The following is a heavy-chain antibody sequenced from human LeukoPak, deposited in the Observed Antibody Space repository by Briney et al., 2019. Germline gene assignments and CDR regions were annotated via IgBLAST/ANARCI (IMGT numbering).Heavy chain of an antibody. CDR3: ARRDPRSGYAFDQ. J-gene: IGHJ4*02. D-gene: IGHD3-3*01. CDR1: GYTFTSYA. Sequence: GASVKVSCKASGYTFTSYAMNWVRQAPGQGLEWLGWMNPHSGDTGFAHKFQGRVTMTRSTSIGTAYMELRSLTSEDTAIYYCARRDPRSGYAFDQWGQGTLLTVSS. V-gene: IGHV1-8*02. CDR2: MNPHSGDT.